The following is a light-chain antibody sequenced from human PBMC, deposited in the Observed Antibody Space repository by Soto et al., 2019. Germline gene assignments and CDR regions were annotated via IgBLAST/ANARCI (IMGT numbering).Light chain of an antibody. V-gene: IGKV3-11*01. CDR1: QSVSSSY. Sequence: EIVLTQSPGTLSLSPVERATFSCRASQSVSSSYIAWYQQKRGQAPRRLIYDASNRATGTPARFSGSGSGTDFTLIISSLEPEDFAVYYCQQRFNWPLTFGGGTKVDIK. CDR3: QQRFNWPLT. CDR2: DAS. J-gene: IGKJ4*01.